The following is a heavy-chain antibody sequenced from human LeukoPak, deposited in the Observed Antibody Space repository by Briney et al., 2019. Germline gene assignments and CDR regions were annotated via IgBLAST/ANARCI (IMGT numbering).Heavy chain of an antibody. Sequence: GGSLRLSCAASGFTFSSYAMHWVRKAPGKGLEYVSANSSNGGSTYYVNSVKGRFTISRDNSKNTLYLQMSSLRAEDMAVYYCAGPSGSYYNSLDYWGQGTLVTVSS. D-gene: IGHD3-10*01. J-gene: IGHJ4*02. CDR3: AGPSGSYYNSLDY. V-gene: IGHV3-64*01. CDR2: NSSNGGST. CDR1: GFTFSSYA.